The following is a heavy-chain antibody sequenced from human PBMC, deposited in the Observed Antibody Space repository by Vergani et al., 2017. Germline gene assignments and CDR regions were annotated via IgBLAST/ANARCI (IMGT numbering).Heavy chain of an antibody. J-gene: IGHJ4*02. Sequence: QVQLVQSGAEVKKPGASVKVSCKASGYTFTSYDINWVRQATGQGLEWMGWMNPNSGNTGYAQKFQGRVTMTRNTSISTAYMELSSLRSDDTAVYYCARHAYYYDSSGYYYPYYFDYWGQGTLVTVSS. D-gene: IGHD3-22*01. V-gene: IGHV1-8*01. CDR1: GYTFTSYD. CDR3: ARHAYYYDSSGYYYPYYFDY. CDR2: MNPNSGNT.